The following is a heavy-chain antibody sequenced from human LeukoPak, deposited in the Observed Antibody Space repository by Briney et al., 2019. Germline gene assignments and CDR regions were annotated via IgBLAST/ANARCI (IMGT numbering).Heavy chain of an antibody. CDR3: ASNGELSTYYFDY. V-gene: IGHV4-34*01. CDR1: GGSFSGYY. J-gene: IGHJ4*02. D-gene: IGHD2-8*01. CDR2: INHSGST. Sequence: SSETLSLTCAVYGGSFSGYYWSWIRQPPGKGLEWIGEINHSGSTNYNPSLKSRVTISVDTSKNQFSLKLSSVTAADTAVYYCASNGELSTYYFDYWGQGTLVTVSS.